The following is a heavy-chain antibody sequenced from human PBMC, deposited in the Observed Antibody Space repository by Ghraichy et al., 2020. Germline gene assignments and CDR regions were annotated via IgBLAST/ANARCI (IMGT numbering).Heavy chain of an antibody. CDR3: AKEGYCSSTSCQTGYYYGMDV. CDR1: GFTFSSYA. CDR2: ISGSGGST. V-gene: IGHV3-23*01. J-gene: IGHJ6*02. D-gene: IGHD2-2*01. Sequence: SCAASGFTFSSYAMSWVRQAPGKGLEWVSAISGSGGSTYYADSVKGRFTISRDNSKNTLYLQMNSLRAEDTAVYYCAKEGYCSSTSCQTGYYYGMDVWGQGTTVTVSS.